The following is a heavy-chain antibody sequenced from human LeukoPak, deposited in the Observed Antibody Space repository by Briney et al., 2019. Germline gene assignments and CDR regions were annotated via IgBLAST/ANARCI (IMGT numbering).Heavy chain of an antibody. CDR1: GYTFTGYY. D-gene: IGHD5-18*01. V-gene: IGHV1-2*02. CDR2: INPNSGGT. Sequence: ASVKVSCKASGYTFTGYYMHWVRQAPGQGPEWMGWINPNSGGTNYAQKFQGRVTMTRDTSISTAYMELSRLRSDDTAVYYCARVRGQLWLRYFDYWGQGTLVTVSS. CDR3: ARVRGQLWLRYFDY. J-gene: IGHJ4*02.